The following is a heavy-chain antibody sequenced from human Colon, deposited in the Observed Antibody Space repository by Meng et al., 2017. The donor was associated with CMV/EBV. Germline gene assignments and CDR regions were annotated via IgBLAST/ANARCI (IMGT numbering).Heavy chain of an antibody. Sequence: GESLKISCAASGFTFSNYWMHWVRQAPGKGLVWVSRISSAGATTNYADSVRGRFTVSRDNAEKMLYLQMNSLRAEDTAVYFCAPITVVPGVLSMDVWGLGTTVTDSS. CDR3: APITVVPGVLSMDV. D-gene: IGHD3-10*01. CDR1: GFTFSNYW. CDR2: ISSAGATT. J-gene: IGHJ6*02. V-gene: IGHV3-74*01.